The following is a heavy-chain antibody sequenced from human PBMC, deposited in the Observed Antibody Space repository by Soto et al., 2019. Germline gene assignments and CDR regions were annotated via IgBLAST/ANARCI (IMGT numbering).Heavy chain of an antibody. CDR2: ISAYNGNT. V-gene: IGHV1-18*01. D-gene: IGHD6-13*01. Sequence: QVQLVQSGAEVKKPGASVKVSCKASGYTFTSYGISWVRQAPGQGLEWMGWISAYNGNTNYAQKLQGRVTMTTDTTTSTAYMELRSLRSDDTAVYSCARLAGYSSSWYGGYYFDYWGQGTLVTVSS. CDR1: GYTFTSYG. J-gene: IGHJ4*02. CDR3: ARLAGYSSSWYGGYYFDY.